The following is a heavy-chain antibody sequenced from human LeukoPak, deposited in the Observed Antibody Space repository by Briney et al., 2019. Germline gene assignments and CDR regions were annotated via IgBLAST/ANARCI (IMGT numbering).Heavy chain of an antibody. D-gene: IGHD6-19*01. V-gene: IGHV3-74*01. J-gene: IGHJ4*02. CDR1: GFTFSTYW. CDR2: IISDGSST. CDR3: VREPRVPLHPYISGVFDN. Sequence: GGSLRLSCAASGFTFSTYWMHWVRQAPGKGLMWVSRIISDGSSTSYADSVKGRFTISRDNAKNTLYLQMNSLRAEDTALYYCVREPRVPLHPYISGVFDNWGQGTLVTVSS.